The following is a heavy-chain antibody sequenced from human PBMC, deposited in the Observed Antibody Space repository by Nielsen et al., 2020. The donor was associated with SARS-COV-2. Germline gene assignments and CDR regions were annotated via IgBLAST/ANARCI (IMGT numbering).Heavy chain of an antibody. CDR1: GYSFTSYW. D-gene: IGHD4-17*01. J-gene: IGHJ6*02. V-gene: IGHV5-51*01. CDR2: IYPGDSDT. CDR3: ARHKFEDGDYEGYYGMDV. Sequence: GESLKISCKGSGYSFTSYWIGWVRQMPGKGLEWMGIIYPGDSDTRYSPSLQGQVTISADKSISTAYLQWSSLKASDTAMYYCARHKFEDGDYEGYYGMDVWGQGTTVTVSS.